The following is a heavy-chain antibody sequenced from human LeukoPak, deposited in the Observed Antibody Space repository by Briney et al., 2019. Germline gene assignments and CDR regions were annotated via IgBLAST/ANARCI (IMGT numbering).Heavy chain of an antibody. CDR1: GYTFDENY. Sequence: ASVTVSCEASGYTFDENYIHWVRQAPGQGPEWMGWINPKSGATDSAQKFQGRLTITRDTSIATASMDLSGLRLDDTGIYYCARAGDESTGHYDSLHFWGQGTMITVSS. V-gene: IGHV1-2*02. J-gene: IGHJ3*01. CDR3: ARAGDESTGHYDSLHF. CDR2: INPKSGAT. D-gene: IGHD2-8*02.